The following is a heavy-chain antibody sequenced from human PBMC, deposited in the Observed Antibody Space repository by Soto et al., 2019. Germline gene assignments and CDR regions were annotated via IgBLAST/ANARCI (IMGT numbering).Heavy chain of an antibody. J-gene: IGHJ4*02. CDR1: GFSFSNYC. Sequence: EVQLVESGGGLVQPGGSLRLSCAASGFSFSNYCMTWVRQAPGKGLEWVANIKQDGSEKYYVDSVKGRFTISRDNAKNSRYLQMDGLRAEDTAVYYCARDRRVAAATPLGYWGQGTLVTVSS. D-gene: IGHD2-2*01. CDR3: ARDRRVAAATPLGY. CDR2: IKQDGSEK. V-gene: IGHV3-7*04.